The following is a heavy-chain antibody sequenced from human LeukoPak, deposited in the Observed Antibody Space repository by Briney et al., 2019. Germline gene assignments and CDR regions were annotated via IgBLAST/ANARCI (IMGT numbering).Heavy chain of an antibody. J-gene: IGHJ3*02. Sequence: GASVKVSCKASGYTFTSYDINWVRQATGQGLEWMGWMNPNSGNTGYAQKFQGRVTMTRNTSISTAYMELSSLRSEDTAVYYCAREGLRVLLGAFDIWGQGTMVTVSS. D-gene: IGHD2-15*01. CDR1: GYTFTSYD. CDR3: AREGLRVLLGAFDI. CDR2: MNPNSGNT. V-gene: IGHV1-8*01.